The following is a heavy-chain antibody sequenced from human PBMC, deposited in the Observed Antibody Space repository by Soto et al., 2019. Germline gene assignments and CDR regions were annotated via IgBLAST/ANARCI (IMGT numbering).Heavy chain of an antibody. V-gene: IGHV4-59*01. CDR3: ARVDSSGSYFDS. Sequence: SETLSLTCTVSGGSISSYYWSWIRQPPGKGLEWIAYIYYTGSTNYNPSLKSRVTLSADTSKNQFSLKLSSVTAADTAMYYCARVDSSGSYFDSWGQGTLVTVS. CDR2: IYYTGST. J-gene: IGHJ4*02. D-gene: IGHD3-22*01. CDR1: GGSISSYY.